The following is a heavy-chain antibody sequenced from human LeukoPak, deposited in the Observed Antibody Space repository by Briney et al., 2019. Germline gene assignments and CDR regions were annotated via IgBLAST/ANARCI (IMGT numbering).Heavy chain of an antibody. CDR2: IYYSGST. V-gene: IGHV4-39*07. J-gene: IGHJ4*02. Sequence: SETLSLTCTVSGGSISSSSYYWGWIRQPPGKGLEWIGSIYYSGSTYYNPSLESRVTISVDTSKNQFSLKLSSVTAADTAVYYCAREIASRGFDYWGQGTLVTVSS. CDR1: GGSISSSSYY. CDR3: AREIASRGFDY. D-gene: IGHD2/OR15-2a*01.